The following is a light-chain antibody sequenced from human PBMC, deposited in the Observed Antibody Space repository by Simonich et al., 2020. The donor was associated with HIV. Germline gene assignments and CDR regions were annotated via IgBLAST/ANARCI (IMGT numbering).Light chain of an antibody. J-gene: IGKJ3*01. Sequence: DIQLTQSPSFPSASVGDRVTITCRASQGISTYLAWYQQKPGNAPKLLIYAASTLQSGVPSRFSGSGSGTDFTLTISSLQPEDFATYYCQQFNSYPVTFGPGTKVEIK. CDR2: AAS. V-gene: IGKV1-9*01. CDR3: QQFNSYPVT. CDR1: QGISTY.